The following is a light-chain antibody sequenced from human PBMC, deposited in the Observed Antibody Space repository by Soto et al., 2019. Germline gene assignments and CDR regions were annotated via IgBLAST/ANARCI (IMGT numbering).Light chain of an antibody. V-gene: IGKV3-20*01. CDR1: QSVSSN. Sequence: EIVMTQSPATLSVSPGERATLSCRASQSVSSNLAWYQQKPGQAPRLLIYGASSRATGIPDRFSGSGSATDFTLTINRLEPEDFAVYYCQQYGSSPYTFGQGTKVDI. CDR3: QQYGSSPYT. J-gene: IGKJ2*01. CDR2: GAS.